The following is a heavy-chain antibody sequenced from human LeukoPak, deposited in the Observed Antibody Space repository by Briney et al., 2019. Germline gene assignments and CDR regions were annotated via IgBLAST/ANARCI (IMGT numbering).Heavy chain of an antibody. Sequence: GGSLRLSCAASGFTFSSYWMHWVRQAPGKGLVWVSRIKSDGSTNYADSVKGRFTISRDNAKNTLSLQMNSLGAEDTGVYYCARAPSEIGGYYPEYFRHWGQGTLVTVSS. D-gene: IGHD3-22*01. CDR3: ARAPSEIGGYYPEYFRH. J-gene: IGHJ1*01. CDR2: IKSDGST. CDR1: GFTFSSYW. V-gene: IGHV3-74*01.